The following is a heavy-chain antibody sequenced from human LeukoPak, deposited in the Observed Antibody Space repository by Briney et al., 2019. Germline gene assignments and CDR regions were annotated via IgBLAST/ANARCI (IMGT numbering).Heavy chain of an antibody. CDR1: GFTFSSYA. V-gene: IGHV3-23*01. CDR2: ISGSGGST. D-gene: IGHD6-19*01. J-gene: IGHJ4*02. CDR3: ATILVVSGANFDY. Sequence: GGSLRLSCAASGFTFSSYAMSWVRQAPGKGLEWVSAISGSGGSTYYADSVKGRFTISRDNSKNTLYLQMNSLRAEDTAVYYCATILVVSGANFDYWGQGTLVTVSS.